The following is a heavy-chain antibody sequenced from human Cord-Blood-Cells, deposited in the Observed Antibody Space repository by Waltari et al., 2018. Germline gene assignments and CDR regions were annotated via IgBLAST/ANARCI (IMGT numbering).Heavy chain of an antibody. D-gene: IGHD3-10*01. Sequence: QVQLQESGTGLVKPSETLSLTCAVPGYSISSGYYWGWLRQLPRQGLEGIGIIYHSGSTYDNPSLKSRVTISVDTSKNQFSLKLSSVTAADTAVYYCAREKDGSGSYEYYGMDVWGQGTTVTVSS. J-gene: IGHJ6*02. CDR1: GYSISSGYY. V-gene: IGHV4-38-2*02. CDR3: AREKDGSGSYEYYGMDV. CDR2: IYHSGST.